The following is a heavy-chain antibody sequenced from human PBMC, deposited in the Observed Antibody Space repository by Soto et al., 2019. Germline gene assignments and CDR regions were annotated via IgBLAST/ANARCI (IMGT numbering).Heavy chain of an antibody. CDR3: ASSQGSTTSLEIYYYYYYGMAV. J-gene: IGHJ6*02. CDR2: IIPICGTA. D-gene: IGHD2-2*01. Sequence: QVQLVQSGAEVKKPGSSGKVSCKASGGTFSSYAISWVRQAPGQGLEWMGGIIPICGTANDAQKFQGRLTLTAAASTSTAYMELSSMRSEDTAVSYCASSQGSTTSLEIYYYYYYGMAVWGQGTTVTVSS. CDR1: GGTFSSYA. V-gene: IGHV1-69*01.